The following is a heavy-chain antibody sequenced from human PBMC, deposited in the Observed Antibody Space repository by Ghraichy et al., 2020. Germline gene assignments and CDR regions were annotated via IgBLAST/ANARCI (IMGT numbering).Heavy chain of an antibody. CDR3: GKAITSTIPFY. Sequence: GGSLRLSCAASGFIFSNYAMSWVRQAPGKGLEWVSAISGSGGSTYYTDSVEGRFTISRDNSKDTVYLQMNSLRAEDTAVYYCGKAITSTIPFYWGQGTLVTVSS. CDR2: ISGSGGST. CDR1: GFIFSNYA. D-gene: IGHD5/OR15-5a*01. J-gene: IGHJ4*02. V-gene: IGHV3-23*01.